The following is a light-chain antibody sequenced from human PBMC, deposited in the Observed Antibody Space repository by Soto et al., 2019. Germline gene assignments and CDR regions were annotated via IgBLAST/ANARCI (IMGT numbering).Light chain of an antibody. Sequence: QSALTQPASVSGSPGQSITISCTGTSSDVGSYNFVSWFQQHPGKVPKLIIYEGTERPSGVSNRFSASKSGNTASLTISGLQPEDDADYYCCSYAGPSTIFGGGTKLTVL. CDR2: EGT. J-gene: IGLJ2*01. CDR1: SSDVGSYNF. V-gene: IGLV2-23*01. CDR3: CSYAGPSTI.